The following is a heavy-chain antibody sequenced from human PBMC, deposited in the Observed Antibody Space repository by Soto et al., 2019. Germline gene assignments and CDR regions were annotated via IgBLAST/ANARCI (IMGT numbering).Heavy chain of an antibody. CDR3: ARGYYDFWSGYYDQGYYYYGMDV. J-gene: IGHJ6*02. CDR2: ISSSSSYI. Sequence: GGSLRLSCAASGFTFSSYSMNWVRQAPGKGLEWVSSISSSSSYIYYADSVKGRLTISRDNAKNSLYLQMNSLRAEDTAVYYCARGYYDFWSGYYDQGYYYYGMDVWGQGTTVTVSS. CDR1: GFTFSSYS. D-gene: IGHD3-3*01. V-gene: IGHV3-21*01.